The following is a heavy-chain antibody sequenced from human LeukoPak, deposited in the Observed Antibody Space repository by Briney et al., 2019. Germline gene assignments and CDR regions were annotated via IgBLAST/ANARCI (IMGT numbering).Heavy chain of an antibody. D-gene: IGHD6-19*01. J-gene: IGHJ3*02. Sequence: GGSLRLPCAASGFTFSSYAMSWVRQAPGKGLEWVSGISGSGGTTYYAHSVKGRFTISRDNSKNTLYLQMNSLRAEDTAVYYCAKGVPGSGWYSGFDAFDIWGQGTMVTVSS. CDR2: ISGSGGTT. V-gene: IGHV3-23*01. CDR1: GFTFSSYA. CDR3: AKGVPGSGWYSGFDAFDI.